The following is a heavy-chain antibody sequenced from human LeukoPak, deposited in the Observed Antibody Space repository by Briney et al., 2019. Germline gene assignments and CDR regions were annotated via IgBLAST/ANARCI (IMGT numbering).Heavy chain of an antibody. CDR3: AKDLGAYYYDSSGYYPGDAFDI. CDR2: ISYDGSNK. J-gene: IGHJ3*02. Sequence: GSLRLSCAASGFTFSSYGMHWVRQAPGKGLEWVAVISYDGSNKYYADSVKGRFTISRDNSKNTLYLQMNSLRAEDTAVYYCAKDLGAYYYDSSGYYPGDAFDIWGQGTMVTVSS. D-gene: IGHD3-22*01. V-gene: IGHV3-30*18. CDR1: GFTFSSYG.